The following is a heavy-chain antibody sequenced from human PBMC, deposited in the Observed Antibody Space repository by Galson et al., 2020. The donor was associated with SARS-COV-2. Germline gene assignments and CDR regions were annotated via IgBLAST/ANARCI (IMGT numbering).Heavy chain of an antibody. J-gene: IGHJ6*02. CDR2: IYTSGST. D-gene: IGHD2-15*01. CDR3: ARGVAATYYYGMDV. V-gene: IGHV4-61*02. CDR1: GGSISSGSYY. Sequence: ETSETLSLTCTVSGGSISSGSYYWSWIRQPAGKGLEWIGRIYTSGSTNYNPSLKSRVTISVDTSKNQFSLKLSSLTAADTAVYYCARGVAATYYYGMDVWGQGTTVTVSS.